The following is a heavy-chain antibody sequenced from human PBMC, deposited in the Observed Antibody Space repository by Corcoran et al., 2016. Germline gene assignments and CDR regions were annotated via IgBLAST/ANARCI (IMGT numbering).Heavy chain of an antibody. Sequence: EVQLVESGGGLVQPGGSLRLSCVASGFTFSSHWMSWVRQAPGKGLEWVANIKQGGSQKDYVDSVKGRFTISRDNAENSLYLLMNSLRVEDTSAYYCARGPHYGVYVDYCDYWGQVIQFTVSS. CDR1: GFTFSSHW. J-gene: IGHJ4*02. CDR2: IKQGGSQK. D-gene: IGHD4-17*01. V-gene: IGHV3-7*03. CDR3: ARGPHYGVYVDYCDY.